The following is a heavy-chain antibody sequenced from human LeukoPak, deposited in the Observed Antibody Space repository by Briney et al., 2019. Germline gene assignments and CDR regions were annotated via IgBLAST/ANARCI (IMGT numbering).Heavy chain of an antibody. Sequence: ASVKVSCKASGYTFTSYGISWVRQAPGQGLEWMGWISAYNGNTNYAQKLQGRVTMTTDTSTSTAYMELRSLRAEDTAVYYCAREGVSYDSSGCDYWGQGTLVTVSS. V-gene: IGHV1-18*01. CDR3: AREGVSYDSSGCDY. CDR2: ISAYNGNT. J-gene: IGHJ4*02. D-gene: IGHD3-22*01. CDR1: GYTFTSYG.